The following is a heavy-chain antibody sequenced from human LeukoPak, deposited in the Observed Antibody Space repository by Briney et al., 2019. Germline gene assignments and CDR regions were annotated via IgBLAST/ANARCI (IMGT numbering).Heavy chain of an antibody. Sequence: SETLSLTCTVSGYSISSGYYWGWIRQPPGKGLEWIGSIYRSGSTYYNPSLKSRVTISVDTPKNQFSLKLSSVTAADTAVYYCASTIHWGQGTLVTVSS. V-gene: IGHV4-38-2*02. CDR3: ASTIH. D-gene: IGHD5-24*01. J-gene: IGHJ4*02. CDR2: IYRSGST. CDR1: GYSISSGYY.